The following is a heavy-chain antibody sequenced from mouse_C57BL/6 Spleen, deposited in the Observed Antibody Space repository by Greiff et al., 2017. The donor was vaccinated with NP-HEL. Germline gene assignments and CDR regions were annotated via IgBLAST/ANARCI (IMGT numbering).Heavy chain of an antibody. Sequence: VQLQQSGPGLVQPSQSLSITCTVSGFSLTSYGVHWVRQSPGKGLEWLGVIWSGGSTDYNAAFISRLSISKDNSKSQVFFKMNSLQADDTAIYYCARGDYDVYFDVWGTGTTVTVSS. CDR3: ARGDYDVYFDV. J-gene: IGHJ1*03. CDR2: IWSGGST. CDR1: GFSLTSYG. D-gene: IGHD2-4*01. V-gene: IGHV2-2*01.